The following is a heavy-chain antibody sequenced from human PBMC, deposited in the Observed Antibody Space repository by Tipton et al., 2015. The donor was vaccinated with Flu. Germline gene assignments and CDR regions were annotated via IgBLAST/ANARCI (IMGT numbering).Heavy chain of an antibody. D-gene: IGHD4-11*01. CDR3: ARRSYSNYVSEPKNWFDP. CDR1: GYSISSDYY. V-gene: IGHV4-38-2*02. CDR2: IYHTGNT. Sequence: LRLSCTVSGYSISSDYYWGWIRQPPGKGLEWIGNIYHTGNTYNNSSLKSRVSISVDRSKNQFSLKVSSVTAADTAVYYCARRSYSNYVSEPKNWFDPWGQGTLVTVSS. J-gene: IGHJ5*02.